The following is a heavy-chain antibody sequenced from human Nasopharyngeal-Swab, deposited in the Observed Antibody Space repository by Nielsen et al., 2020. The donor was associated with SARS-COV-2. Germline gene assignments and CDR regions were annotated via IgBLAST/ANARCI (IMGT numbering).Heavy chain of an antibody. D-gene: IGHD1-26*01. CDR3: ARGLRGSYWVY. Sequence: SETLSLTCTVSGGSISSSSYYWGWIRQPPGKGLEWIGSIYYSGSTYYNPSLKSRVTISVDTSKNQFSLKLSSVTAADTAVYYCARGLRGSYWVYWGQGTLVTVSS. CDR1: GGSISSSSYY. J-gene: IGHJ4*02. CDR2: IYYSGST. V-gene: IGHV4-39*01.